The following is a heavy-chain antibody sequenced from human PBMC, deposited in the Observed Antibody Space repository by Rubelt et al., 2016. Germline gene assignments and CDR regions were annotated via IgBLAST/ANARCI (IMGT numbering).Heavy chain of an antibody. V-gene: IGHV1-2*02. CDR2: INPNSGGT. J-gene: IGHJ5*02. Sequence: QVQLVQSGAEVKKPGASVKVSCKASGYTFTGYYMHWVRQAPGQGLEWMGWINPNSGGTNYAQKFQGRVTMTRDTSISTAYLGLGRLGSDDTSVYYCARRPDYSNYGWEDPWGQGTLVTVSS. CDR3: ARRPDYSNYGWEDP. D-gene: IGHD4-11*01. CDR1: GYTFTGYY.